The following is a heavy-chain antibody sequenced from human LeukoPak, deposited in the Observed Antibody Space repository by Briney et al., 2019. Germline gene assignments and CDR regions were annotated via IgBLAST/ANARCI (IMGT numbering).Heavy chain of an antibody. D-gene: IGHD2-15*01. CDR1: GFTFSSYA. CDR2: ISGSGGST. CDR3: AKGTLGYCSGGSCYTYYFDY. Sequence: GSLRLSCAASGFTFSSYAMSWVRQAPGKGLEWVSAISGSGGSTYYADSVKGRFTISRDNSKNTLYLQMNSLRAEDTAVYYCAKGTLGYCSGGSCYTYYFDYWGQGTLVTVSS. J-gene: IGHJ4*02. V-gene: IGHV3-23*01.